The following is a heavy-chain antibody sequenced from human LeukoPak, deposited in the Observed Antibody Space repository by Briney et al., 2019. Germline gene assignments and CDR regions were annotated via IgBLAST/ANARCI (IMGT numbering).Heavy chain of an antibody. CDR1: GFTFSSYW. Sequence: PGGSQRVSCAASGFTFSSYWMHWVRQAPGKGLVWDSRINTDGRSTNYADSVKGRFTISRDNAKSSLYLQMNSLRADDTAVYYCARARYGDYYYYMDVWGIGTTVTVSS. CDR3: ARARYGDYYYYMDV. CDR2: INTDGRST. D-gene: IGHD3-10*01. V-gene: IGHV3-74*01. J-gene: IGHJ6*03.